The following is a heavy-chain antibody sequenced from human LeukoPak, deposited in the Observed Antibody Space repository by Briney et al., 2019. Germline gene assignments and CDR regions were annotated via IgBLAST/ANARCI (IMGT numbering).Heavy chain of an antibody. CDR1: GGSFSGYY. CDR3: ARGTLGYCSSTSCPYYFDY. J-gene: IGHJ4*02. Sequence: SETLSLTCAVYGGSFSGYYWSWIRQPPGKGLEWIGEINHSGSTNYNPSLKSRVTISVDTSKNQFSLKLSSVTAADTAVYYCARGTLGYCSSTSCPYYFDYWGQGTLVTVSS. D-gene: IGHD2-2*01. V-gene: IGHV4-34*01. CDR2: INHSGST.